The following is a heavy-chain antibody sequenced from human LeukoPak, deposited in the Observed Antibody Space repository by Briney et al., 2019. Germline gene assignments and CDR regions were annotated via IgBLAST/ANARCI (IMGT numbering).Heavy chain of an antibody. V-gene: IGHV3-23*01. CDR3: VKGPTTVTTAFDY. Sequence: GGSLRLSCAASGFTFSNHAMSWVRQSQGKGLEWVSSIRPSGGATYYADAVKGRFTISRDNSKNTLYLQMNSLRAEDTAVYYCVKGPTTVTTAFDYWGQGTLVSVPS. D-gene: IGHD4-17*01. CDR1: GFTFSNHA. CDR2: IRPSGGAT. J-gene: IGHJ4*02.